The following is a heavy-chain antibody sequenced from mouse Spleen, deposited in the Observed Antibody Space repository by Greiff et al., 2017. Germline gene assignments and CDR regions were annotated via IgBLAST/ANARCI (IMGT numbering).Heavy chain of an antibody. CDR1: GYTFTSYW. V-gene: IGHV1-64*01. Sequence: QVQLQQPGAELVKPGASVKLSCKASGYTFTSYWMHWVKQRPGQGLEWIGMIHPNSGSTNYNEKFKSKATLTVDKSSSTAYMQLSSLTSEDSAVYYCAVCKIYYYGSSYFDYWGQGTTLTVSS. D-gene: IGHD1-1*01. CDR2: IHPNSGST. J-gene: IGHJ2*01. CDR3: AVCKIYYYGSSYFDY.